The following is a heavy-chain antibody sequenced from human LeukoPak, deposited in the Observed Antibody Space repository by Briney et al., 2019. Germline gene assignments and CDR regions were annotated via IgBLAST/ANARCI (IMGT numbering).Heavy chain of an antibody. CDR2: ISSSGSTI. Sequence: GGSLRLSCAASGFTFSSYEMNWVRQAPGKGLEWVSYISSSGSTIYYADTVKGRFTISRDNDKNSLYLQMNSLRAEDTAVYCCAREVGGSSGYITYNWFDPWGQGTLVTVSS. D-gene: IGHD3-22*01. CDR3: AREVGGSSGYITYNWFDP. V-gene: IGHV3-48*03. CDR1: GFTFSSYE. J-gene: IGHJ5*02.